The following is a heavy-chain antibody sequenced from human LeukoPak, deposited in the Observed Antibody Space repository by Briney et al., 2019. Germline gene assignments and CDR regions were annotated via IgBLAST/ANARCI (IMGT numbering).Heavy chain of an antibody. D-gene: IGHD3-9*01. CDR3: ARRYYDFLTGYYSDY. J-gene: IGHJ4*02. CDR1: GGSFSGYY. V-gene: IGHV4-34*01. Sequence: SETLSLTCAVYGGSFSGYYWSWIRQPPGKGLEWIGENNHSGSTNYNPSLKSRVTISIDTSKNQFSLKLSSVTAADTAVYYCARRYYDFLTGYYSDYWGQGTLVTVSS. CDR2: NNHSGST.